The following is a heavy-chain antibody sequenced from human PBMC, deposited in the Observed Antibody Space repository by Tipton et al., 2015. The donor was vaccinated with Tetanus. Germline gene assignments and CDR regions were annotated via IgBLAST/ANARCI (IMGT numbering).Heavy chain of an antibody. V-gene: IGHV1-2*02. Sequence: QLVQSGAEGKKPGASVKVSCKASGYTFTGYYIYWVRQAPGQGLEWMGWIDPNSGGTNYAQKFQGRVTMTRDTSISTAYMELSSLRSDDTAVYYCARDRGDYIYYGMDVWGPGTTVTVS. D-gene: IGHD3-22*01. CDR3: ARDRGDYIYYGMDV. J-gene: IGHJ6*02. CDR2: IDPNSGGT. CDR1: GYTFTGYY.